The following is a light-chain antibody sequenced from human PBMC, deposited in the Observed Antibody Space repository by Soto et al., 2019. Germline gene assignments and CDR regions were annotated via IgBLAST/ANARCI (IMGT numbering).Light chain of an antibody. CDR2: GAS. J-gene: IGKJ2*01. V-gene: IGKV3-15*01. Sequence: EIVMTQSPATLSVSPGERATLSCRASQSVSNTLAWYQQKPGQAPRLLIYGASTRVTGIPVRFSGSGSGTDFTVTISSLQPEDSAVYYCQQYNDWPLYTFGQGTKVDIK. CDR1: QSVSNT. CDR3: QQYNDWPLYT.